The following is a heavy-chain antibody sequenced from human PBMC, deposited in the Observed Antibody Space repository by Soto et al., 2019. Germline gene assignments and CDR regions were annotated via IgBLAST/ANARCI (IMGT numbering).Heavy chain of an antibody. V-gene: IGHV3-9*01. J-gene: IGHJ6*02. CDR1: ALTLNPYA. Sequence: ASALTLNPYAKHVCRLPLGEKLEWVSGITGNSVSIGYADSVKGRFTISRDNAKNSLYLQMNSLRAEDTALYYCAKVSGRDGLPFLEWHSYSYGMAVWGQGT. D-gene: IGHD3-3*01. CDR2: ITGNSVSI. CDR3: AKVSGRDGLPFLEWHSYSYGMAV.